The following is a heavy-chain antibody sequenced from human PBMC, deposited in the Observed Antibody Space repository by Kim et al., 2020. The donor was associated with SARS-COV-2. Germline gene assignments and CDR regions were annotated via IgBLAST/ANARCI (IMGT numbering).Heavy chain of an antibody. CDR3: AMYSSGWYTDY. J-gene: IGHJ4*02. D-gene: IGHD6-19*01. CDR2: ISSSSSDI. V-gene: IGHV3-21*01. CDR1: GFTFSNYS. Sequence: GGSLRLSCAASGFTFSNYSMNWVRQAPGKGLEWVSSISSSSSDIYYADSVKGRCTISRDNAKNSLYLQMNSLRAEDTAVYYCAMYSSGWYTDYWGQGTLVTVSS.